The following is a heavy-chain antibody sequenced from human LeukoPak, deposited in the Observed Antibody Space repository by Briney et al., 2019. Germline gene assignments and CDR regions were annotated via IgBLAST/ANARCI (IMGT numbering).Heavy chain of an antibody. V-gene: IGHV4-61*01. CDR3: ARRGGPSDY. D-gene: IGHD4-23*01. CDR2: IYSSGSI. Sequence: PSETLSLTCTVSVGSVSSGSYYWSWIRQPPGKGLEWIGYIYSSGSINYNPSLMSRVTISLDTSKNQFSLKLSSVTAADTAVYYCARRGGPSDYWGQGTLVTVSS. J-gene: IGHJ4*02. CDR1: VGSVSSGSYY.